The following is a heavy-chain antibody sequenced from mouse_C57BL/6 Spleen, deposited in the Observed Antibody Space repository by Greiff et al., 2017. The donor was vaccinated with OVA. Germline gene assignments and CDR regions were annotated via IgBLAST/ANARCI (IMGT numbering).Heavy chain of an antibody. CDR1: GFTFSSYA. V-gene: IGHV5-4*01. Sequence: EVKVVESGGGLVKPGGSLKLSCAASGFTFSSYAMSWVRQTPEKRLEWVATISDGGSYTYYPDNVKGRFTISRDNAKNNLYLQMNHLKSEDTAMYYCARDYSNYFDYWGQGTTLTVSS. J-gene: IGHJ2*01. CDR3: ARDYSNYFDY. CDR2: ISDGGSYT. D-gene: IGHD2-5*01.